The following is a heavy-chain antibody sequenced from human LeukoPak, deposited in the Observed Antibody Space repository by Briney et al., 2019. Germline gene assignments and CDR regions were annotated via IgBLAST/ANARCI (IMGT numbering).Heavy chain of an antibody. CDR2: INPNSGGT. V-gene: IGHV1-2*02. CDR3: AREISDYASAY. CDR1: GYTFTGYY. Sequence: ASVKVSCEASGYTFTGYYMHWVRQAPGQGLEWMGWINPNSGGTNYVQKFQGRVTMTSDTSITTAYMDLSRLTSDDTAVYYCAREISDYASAYWGQGTLVTVSS. J-gene: IGHJ4*02. D-gene: IGHD4-17*01.